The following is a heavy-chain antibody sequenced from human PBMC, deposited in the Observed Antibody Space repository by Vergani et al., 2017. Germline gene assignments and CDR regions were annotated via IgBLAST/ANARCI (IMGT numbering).Heavy chain of an antibody. D-gene: IGHD3-22*01. J-gene: IGHJ6*02. Sequence: QVQLVETGGGVVQPGGSLRLYCATSGFSFNTYGAHWVRQAPGKGLEWVAFIGYDGRIKYNVDSVKGRFTISRDTSKKTLSLQMRRLRSDDTAVYYWSRKHISNYYDSSGYYYMGYYYGMDVWGQGTTVTVSS. V-gene: IGHV3-30*02. CDR1: GFSFNTYG. CDR3: SRKHISNYYDSSGYYYMGYYYGMDV. CDR2: IGYDGRIK.